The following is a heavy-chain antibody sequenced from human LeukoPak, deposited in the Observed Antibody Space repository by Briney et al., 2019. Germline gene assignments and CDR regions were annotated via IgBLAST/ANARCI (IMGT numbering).Heavy chain of an antibody. Sequence: SVKVSCKASGYTFTSYGISWVRQAPGQGLEWMGRIIPILGIANYAQKFQGRVTITADKSTSTAYMELSSLRSEDTAVYYCARDPFYYGSGSPFDYWGQGTLVTVSS. J-gene: IGHJ4*02. CDR3: ARDPFYYGSGSPFDY. CDR1: GYTFTSYG. CDR2: IIPILGIA. V-gene: IGHV1-69*04. D-gene: IGHD3-10*01.